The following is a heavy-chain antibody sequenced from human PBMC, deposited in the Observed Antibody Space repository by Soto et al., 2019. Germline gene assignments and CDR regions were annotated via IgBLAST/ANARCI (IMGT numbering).Heavy chain of an antibody. J-gene: IGHJ4*02. CDR2: ISWDGGST. D-gene: IGHD6-6*01. Sequence: EVQLVESGGVVVQPGGSLRLSCAASGFTFDDYTMHWVRQAPGKGLEWVSLISWDGGSTYYADYVKGRFTISRDNSKNSLYLQMNSLRTEDTALYYCAKAEYSSSSSGGYYFDYWGQGTLVTVSS. CDR3: AKAEYSSSSSGGYYFDY. V-gene: IGHV3-43*01. CDR1: GFTFDDYT.